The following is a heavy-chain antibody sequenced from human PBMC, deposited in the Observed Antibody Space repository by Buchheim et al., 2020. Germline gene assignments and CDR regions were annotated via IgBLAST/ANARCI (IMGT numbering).Heavy chain of an antibody. J-gene: IGHJ6*02. V-gene: IGHV3-48*02. CDR1: GFTFSSYS. CDR2: ISSSSSTI. Sequence: EVQLVESGGGLVQPGGSLRLSCAASGFTFSSYSMNWVRQAPGKGLEWVSYISSSSSTIYYADSVKGRFTISRDNAKNSLYLQMNSLRDEDTAVYYCARDRRNQRYSSSWYFGYYYYGMDVWGQGTT. D-gene: IGHD6-13*01. CDR3: ARDRRNQRYSSSWYFGYYYYGMDV.